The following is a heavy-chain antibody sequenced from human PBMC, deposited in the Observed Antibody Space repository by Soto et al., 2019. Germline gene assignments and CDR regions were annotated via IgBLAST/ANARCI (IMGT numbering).Heavy chain of an antibody. CDR2: ISAYNGNT. Sequence: ASVKGYCNASGYTFTIYVSSWGRQAPGQGLEWMGWISAYNGNTNYAQKLQGRVTMTTDTSTSTAYMELRSLRSDDTAVYYCARAKGIAAAGKGDYWGQGTLVTVSS. V-gene: IGHV1-18*01. J-gene: IGHJ4*02. CDR3: ARAKGIAAAGKGDY. CDR1: GYTFTIYV. D-gene: IGHD6-13*01.